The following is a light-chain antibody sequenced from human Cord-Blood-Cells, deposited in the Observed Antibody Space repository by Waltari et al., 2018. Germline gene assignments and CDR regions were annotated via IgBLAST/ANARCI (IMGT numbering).Light chain of an antibody. CDR1: QRVSSSY. Sequence: EIVLTQSPGTLSLSPADRATLSCRASQRVSSSYLAWYQQKPGQAPRLLIYGASSRATGIPDRFSGSGSGTDFTLTISRLEPEDFAVYYCQQYGSSPTWTFGQGTKVEIK. CDR2: GAS. J-gene: IGKJ1*01. CDR3: QQYGSSPTWT. V-gene: IGKV3-20*01.